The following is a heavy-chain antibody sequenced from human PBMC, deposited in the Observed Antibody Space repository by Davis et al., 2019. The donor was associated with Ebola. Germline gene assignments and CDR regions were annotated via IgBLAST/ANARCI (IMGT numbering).Heavy chain of an antibody. CDR1: GFTFSSYA. J-gene: IGHJ4*02. CDR3: ARGYSTLALTYHFDS. CDR2: ISGGGGST. V-gene: IGHV3-23*01. D-gene: IGHD6-13*01. Sequence: GESLKISCAASGFTFSSYAMTWVRQAPGKGLEWVSLISGGGGSTYYADSVKGRFTISRDNSKKTVYLALNIVRDEDTALYYCARGYSTLALTYHFDSWGQGTLVTVSS.